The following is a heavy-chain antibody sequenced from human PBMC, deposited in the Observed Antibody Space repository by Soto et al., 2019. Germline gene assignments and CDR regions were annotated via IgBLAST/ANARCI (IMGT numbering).Heavy chain of an antibody. Sequence: EVQLLESGGGLVQPGGSLRLSCAASGFSFSTYAMSWVRQAPGKGLEWVSAISSNGGSTYYADSVKGRFTISRDNSKNTLYMQVSSLRAEDTAIYYCAKGVAQGSGWNTFGYWGQGTLVTVSS. J-gene: IGHJ4*02. CDR3: AKGVAQGSGWNTFGY. CDR2: ISSNGGST. V-gene: IGHV3-23*01. D-gene: IGHD6-19*01. CDR1: GFSFSTYA.